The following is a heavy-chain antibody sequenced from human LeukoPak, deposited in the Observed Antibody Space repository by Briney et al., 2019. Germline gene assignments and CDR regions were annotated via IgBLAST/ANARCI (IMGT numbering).Heavy chain of an antibody. Sequence: SETLSLTCTVSGGSISSYYWSWIRQPPGKGLEWIGYIYYSGSTNYNPSLKSRVTISVDTSKNQFSLKLSSVTAADTAVYYCARQGFTDSSGYYGYWGQGTLVTVSS. CDR1: GGSISSYY. D-gene: IGHD3-22*01. CDR2: IYYSGST. V-gene: IGHV4-59*08. J-gene: IGHJ4*02. CDR3: ARQGFTDSSGYYGY.